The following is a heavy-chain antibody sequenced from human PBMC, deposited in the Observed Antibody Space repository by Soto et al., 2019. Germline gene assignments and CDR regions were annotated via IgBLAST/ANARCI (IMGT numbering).Heavy chain of an antibody. Sequence: GGSLRLSWAASGFTFSSYWMHWVRQAPGKGLEWVSSISSTTNYIYYGDSMKGRFTISRDNAKNSLYLEMNSLRAEDTAVYYCARESEDLTSNFDYWGQGTLVTVSS. V-gene: IGHV3-21*06. CDR2: ISSTTNYI. CDR1: GFTFSSYW. CDR3: ARESEDLTSNFDY. J-gene: IGHJ4*02.